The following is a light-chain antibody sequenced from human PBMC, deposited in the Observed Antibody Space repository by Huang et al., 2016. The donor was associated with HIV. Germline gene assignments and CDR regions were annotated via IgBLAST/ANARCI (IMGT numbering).Light chain of an antibody. CDR1: ESISSS. CDR3: QQYNDWPPWT. Sequence: EIVMTQSPGTLSVSPGERVTLSCSASESISSSLAWYQQASGQAPRLLIYDASTRATGVPARFSGSGSGTNFTLTISSLQSEDFAVYYCQQYNDWPPWTFGQGTKVEIK. J-gene: IGKJ1*01. V-gene: IGKV3-15*01. CDR2: DAS.